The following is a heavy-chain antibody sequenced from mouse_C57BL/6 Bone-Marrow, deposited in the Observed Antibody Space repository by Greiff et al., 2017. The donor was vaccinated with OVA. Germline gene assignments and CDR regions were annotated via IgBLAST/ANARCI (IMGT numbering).Heavy chain of an antibody. CDR1: GYSFTGYY. J-gene: IGHJ2*01. CDR3: ARMRSFFDY. V-gene: IGHV1-42*01. CDR2: INPSTGGT. Sequence: VQLQQSGPELVKPGASVKISCKASGYSFTGYYMNWVKQSPEKSLEWIGEINPSTGGTTYNQKFKAKATLTVDKSSSTAYMQLKSLTSEDSAVYYCARMRSFFDYWGQGTTLTVSS.